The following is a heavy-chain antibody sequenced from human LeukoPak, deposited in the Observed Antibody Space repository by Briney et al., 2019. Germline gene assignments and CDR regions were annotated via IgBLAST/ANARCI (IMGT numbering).Heavy chain of an antibody. CDR1: GYTFTGYY. CDR3: ARENSSGWAYDAFDI. CDR2: INPNSGGT. D-gene: IGHD6-19*01. J-gene: IGHJ3*02. Sequence: GASVKVSCKASGYTFTGYYMHWVRQAPGQGLEWMGWINPNSGGTNYAQKFQGRVTMTRDTSISTAYMELSRLRSDDTAVYYCARENSSGWAYDAFDIWGQGTMVTVSP. V-gene: IGHV1-2*02.